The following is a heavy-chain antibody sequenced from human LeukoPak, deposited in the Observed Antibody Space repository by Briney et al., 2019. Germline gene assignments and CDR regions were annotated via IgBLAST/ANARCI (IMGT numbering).Heavy chain of an antibody. D-gene: IGHD2-2*01. J-gene: IGHJ5*02. V-gene: IGHV4-34*01. CDR2: ISHSGST. CDR1: GGSFSGYY. Sequence: SETLSLTCAVYGGSFSGYYWSWIRQPPGKGLEWIGEISHSGSTNYNPSLKSRATISVDPSKNQFSLKLGSVTAADTAVYYCARVGRYCSSTSCYHPERWFDPWGQGNLVTVP. CDR3: ARVGRYCSSTSCYHPERWFDP.